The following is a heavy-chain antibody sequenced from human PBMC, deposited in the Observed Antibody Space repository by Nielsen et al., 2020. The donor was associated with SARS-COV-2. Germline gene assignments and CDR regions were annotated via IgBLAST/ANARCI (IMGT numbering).Heavy chain of an antibody. CDR2: IYYSGST. V-gene: IGHV4-30-4*01. J-gene: IGHJ4*02. D-gene: IGHD3-10*01. CDR3: AREKQYYYGSGSYPDY. CDR1: GGSISSGDYY. Sequence: SETLSLTCTVSGGSISSGDYYWSWIRQPPGKGLEWIGYIYYSGSTYYNPSLKGRVTISVDTSKNQFSLKLSSVTAADTAVYYCAREKQYYYGSGSYPDYWGQGTLVTVSS.